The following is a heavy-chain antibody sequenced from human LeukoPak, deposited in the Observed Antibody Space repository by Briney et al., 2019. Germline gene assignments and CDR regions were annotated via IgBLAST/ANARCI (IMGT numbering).Heavy chain of an antibody. Sequence: PSETLSLTCSVSGGSMTRYYWSWIRQPPGKGLEWIGYIYHSGTSNYNPSLQSRVAMSGDTSKNQISLKVRSVTSADTAVYYCARVNSSGWGSYYYYYMDVWGKGTTVTISS. CDR2: IYHSGTS. V-gene: IGHV4-59*01. D-gene: IGHD6-19*01. CDR1: GGSMTRYY. J-gene: IGHJ6*03. CDR3: ARVNSSGWGSYYYYYMDV.